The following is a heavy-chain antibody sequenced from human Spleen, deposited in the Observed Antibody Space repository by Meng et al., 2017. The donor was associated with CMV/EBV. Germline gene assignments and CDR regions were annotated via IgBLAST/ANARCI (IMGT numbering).Heavy chain of an antibody. Sequence: GESLKISCAASGFSFSSYAMSWVRQAPGKGPEWVSVIGSSEDKSAYNTYYADSVKGRFSISRDNSKNTLFLQMNSLRAGDTAVYYCAPRGVAVAWGQGTLVTVSS. CDR1: GFSFSSYA. J-gene: IGHJ4*02. D-gene: IGHD3-10*01. V-gene: IGHV3-23*05. CDR3: APRGVAVA. CDR2: IGSSEDKSAYNT.